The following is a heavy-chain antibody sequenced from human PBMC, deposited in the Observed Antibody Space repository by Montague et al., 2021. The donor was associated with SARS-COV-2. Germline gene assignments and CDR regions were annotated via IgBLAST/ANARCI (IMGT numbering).Heavy chain of an antibody. Sequence: SETLSLTCTVSGGSISSSSYYWGWIRQPPGKGLEWIGSIYYSGSTYYNPSLKSRVTISVDTSKNQFSLKLSSVTAADTAVYYCARQGRISMVRLIWFDPRGQGTLVTVSS. D-gene: IGHD3-10*01. CDR3: ARQGRISMVRLIWFDP. J-gene: IGHJ5*02. CDR1: GGSISSSSYY. CDR2: IYYSGST. V-gene: IGHV4-39*01.